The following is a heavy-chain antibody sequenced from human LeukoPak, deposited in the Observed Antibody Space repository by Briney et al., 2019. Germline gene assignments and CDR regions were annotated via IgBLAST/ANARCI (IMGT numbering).Heavy chain of an antibody. J-gene: IGHJ4*02. CDR1: GGPISTSSYY. CDR2: IYTSGST. Sequence: PSETLSLTCAVSGGPISTSSYYWDWIRQSPGKGLEWIGRIYTSGSTNYNPSLKSRVTISLDTSRNQFSLKLSSVTAADTAVYYCARRQDGHDYWGQGTLVTVSS. CDR3: ARRQDGHDY. V-gene: IGHV4-39*07.